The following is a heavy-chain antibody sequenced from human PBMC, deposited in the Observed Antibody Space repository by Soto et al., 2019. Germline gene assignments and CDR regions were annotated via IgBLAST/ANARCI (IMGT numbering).Heavy chain of an antibody. J-gene: IGHJ4*02. CDR3: ARVRRSSGYYYGY. CDR2: INPSGGST. V-gene: IGHV1-46*01. D-gene: IGHD3-22*01. CDR1: GGTFSSYA. Sequence: QVQLVQSGAEVKKPGSSVKVSCKASGGTFSSYAISWVRQAPGQGLEWMGIINPSGGSTSYAQKFQGRVTMTRDTSTSTVYMELSSLRSEDTAVYYCARVRRSSGYYYGYWGQGTPVTVSS.